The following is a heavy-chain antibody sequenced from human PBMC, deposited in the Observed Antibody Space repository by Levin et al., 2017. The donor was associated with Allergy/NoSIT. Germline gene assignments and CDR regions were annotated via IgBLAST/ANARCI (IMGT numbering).Heavy chain of an antibody. D-gene: IGHD2-21*01. Sequence: SCAASGFTFSRSGMHWVRQAPGKGLEWVALILYDGSNKYYADSVKGRFTISRDNSKNTLSLQMNSLRAEDTAVYYCAKEYSDWYFDLWGRGILVTVSS. J-gene: IGHJ2*01. CDR3: AKEYSDWYFDL. CDR1: GFTFSRSG. V-gene: IGHV3-30*18. CDR2: ILYDGSNK.